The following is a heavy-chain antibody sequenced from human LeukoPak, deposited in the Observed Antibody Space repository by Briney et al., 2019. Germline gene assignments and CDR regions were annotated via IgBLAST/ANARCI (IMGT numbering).Heavy chain of an antibody. Sequence: PGGSLRLSCAASGFTFSDYYMNWFRQAPGKGLEWVSYISTGSSTIYYADSVKGRFTISRDNARNSLYLRMNSLRAEDTAVYYCARGLDPWGQGTPVIVSS. J-gene: IGHJ5*02. V-gene: IGHV3-11*04. CDR1: GFTFSDYY. CDR3: ARGLDP. CDR2: ISTGSSTI.